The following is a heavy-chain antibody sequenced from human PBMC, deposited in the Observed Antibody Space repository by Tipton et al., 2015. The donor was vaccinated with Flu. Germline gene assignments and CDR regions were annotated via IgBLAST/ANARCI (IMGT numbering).Heavy chain of an antibody. CDR3: ARQIGGGDCY. CDR2: INQDGSGK. Sequence: SLRLSCAASGFTISNYWMSWVRQAPGKGLEWVANINQDGSGKYYVDSVKGRFTISRDNAKNSLYLQMNSLRAEDTAMYYCARQIGGGDCYWGQGTLVTVSS. J-gene: IGHJ4*02. D-gene: IGHD2-21*01. CDR1: GFTISNYW. V-gene: IGHV3-7*03.